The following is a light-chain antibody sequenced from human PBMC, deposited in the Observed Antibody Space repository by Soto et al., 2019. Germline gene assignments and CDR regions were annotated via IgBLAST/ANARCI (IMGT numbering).Light chain of an antibody. J-gene: IGKJ1*01. CDR3: QQRSNWPPWT. Sequence: EIVMTQSPATLSVSPGERATLSCRASQSVSSNLAWYQQKPGQAPRLLIYGASTRATGIPARFSGSGSGTAFTLTISSLEPEDFAVYYCQQRSNWPPWTFGQGTKVEIK. CDR2: GAS. CDR1: QSVSSN. V-gene: IGKV3-15*01.